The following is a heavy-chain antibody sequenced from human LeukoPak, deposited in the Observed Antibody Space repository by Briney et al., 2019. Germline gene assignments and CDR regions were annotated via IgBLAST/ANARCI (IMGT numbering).Heavy chain of an antibody. Sequence: HPGGSLRLSCAASGFTFNYYGMNWVRQAPGKGLEWVAVIAYDGNNKYYGDSVKGRFTISRDNSKNTLYLQMNSLRAEDTAVYYCARSRRLEWLFLDVWGQGTTVIVSS. J-gene: IGHJ6*02. D-gene: IGHD3-3*01. CDR2: IAYDGNNK. V-gene: IGHV3-30*03. CDR1: GFTFNYYG. CDR3: ARSRRLEWLFLDV.